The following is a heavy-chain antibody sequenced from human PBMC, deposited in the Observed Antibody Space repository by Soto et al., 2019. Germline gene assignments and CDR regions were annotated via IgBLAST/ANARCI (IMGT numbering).Heavy chain of an antibody. CDR1: GDTFSSYT. V-gene: IGHV1-69*02. Sequence: QVQLVQSGAEVMKPGSSVKVSCRASGDTFSSYTVSWVRQAPGQGLEWMGRIIPVLGVTNYAQKFRGRVTITPDESRKTAYMDLSGLRSEDTAVYYCATRRYCGTDCYHKYYYGMDVWGQGNAVTVSS. J-gene: IGHJ6*02. CDR2: IIPVLGVT. CDR3: ATRRYCGTDCYHKYYYGMDV. D-gene: IGHD2-21*02.